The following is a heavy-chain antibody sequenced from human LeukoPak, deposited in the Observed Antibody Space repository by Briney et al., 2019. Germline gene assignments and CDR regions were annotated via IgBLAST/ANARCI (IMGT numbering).Heavy chain of an antibody. D-gene: IGHD4-23*01. J-gene: IGHJ4*02. CDR1: GGSISSYS. CDR2: ISYSGST. Sequence: PSQTLSLTCTVSGGSISSYSWSWIRQPPGKGLEWIGYISYSGSTNYNPSLKIRVAISVDTSKNQFSLKLRSVTAADTAVYYCARDRGNSGAAYFDYWGQGTLVTVSS. CDR3: ARDRGNSGAAYFDY. V-gene: IGHV4-59*01.